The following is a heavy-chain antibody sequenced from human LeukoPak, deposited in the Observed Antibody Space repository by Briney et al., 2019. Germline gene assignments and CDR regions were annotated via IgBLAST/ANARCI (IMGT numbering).Heavy chain of an antibody. CDR2: MNANSGNR. J-gene: IGHJ4*02. V-gene: IGHV1-8*01. Sequence: ASVKVSCKASGYTFTNYDINWVRQAPGQGPEWMGWMNANSGNRGYARKFQGRVTLTRNTSISTAYMELSSLRSEDTAVYYCARGEAYSTNWYTDYWGQGTLVTVSS. CDR3: ARGEAYSTNWYTDY. CDR1: GYTFTNYD. D-gene: IGHD6-13*01.